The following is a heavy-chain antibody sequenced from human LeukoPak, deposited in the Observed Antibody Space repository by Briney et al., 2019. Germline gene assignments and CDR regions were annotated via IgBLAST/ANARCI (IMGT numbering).Heavy chain of an antibody. J-gene: IGHJ4*02. CDR2: TFYRSKWYN. CDR3: ARGGTYLFDY. CDR1: GDTVSNNNVA. D-gene: IGHD1-26*01. V-gene: IGHV6-1*01. Sequence: SQTLSLTCDISGDTVSNNNVAWDWIRQSPSRGLEWLGRTFYRSKWYNDYAVSVGSRITINPDTSKNQFSLQLNSVTPDDTAVYYCARGGTYLFDYWGQGTLVTVSS.